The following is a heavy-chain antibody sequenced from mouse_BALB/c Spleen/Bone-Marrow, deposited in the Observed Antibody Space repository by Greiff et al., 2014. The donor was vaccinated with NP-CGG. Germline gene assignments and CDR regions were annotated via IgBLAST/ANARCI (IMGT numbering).Heavy chain of an antibody. CDR3: ARLDLFAY. V-gene: IGHV14-3*02. CDR1: GFNIKDTY. CDR2: IDPANGNT. J-gene: IGHJ3*01. Sequence: VQLQQSGAELVKPGASVKLSCTASGFNIKDTYMHWVKQRPEQGLEWIGRIDPANGNTKYDPKFQGKATITADTSSSTAYLQLSSLTSEDTAVYYYARLDLFAYWGQGTLVTVSA.